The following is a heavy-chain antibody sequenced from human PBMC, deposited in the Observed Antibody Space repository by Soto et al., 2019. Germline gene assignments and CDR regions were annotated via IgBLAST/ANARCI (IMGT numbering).Heavy chain of an antibody. V-gene: IGHV1-69*01. CDR3: ANYDAAAGGGVYYYYYGMDV. CDR1: GGTFSSYA. J-gene: IGHJ6*02. CDR2: IIPIFGTA. Sequence: QVQLVQSGAEVKKPGSSVKVSCKASGGTFSSYAISWVRQAPGQGLEWMGGIIPIFGTANYAQKFQGRVTITADESTSTAYMELSSLRSGDTAVYYCANYDAAAGGGVYYYYYGMDVWGQGTTVTVSS. D-gene: IGHD6-13*01.